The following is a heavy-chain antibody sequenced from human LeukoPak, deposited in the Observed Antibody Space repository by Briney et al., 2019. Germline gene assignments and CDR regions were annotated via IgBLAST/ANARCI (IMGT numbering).Heavy chain of an antibody. D-gene: IGHD3-9*01. V-gene: IGHV3-23*01. CDR3: AKGRYFDWLFPFDY. J-gene: IGHJ4*02. CDR2: ISGSGGST. CDR1: GFTFSTYG. Sequence: PGGSLRLSCAASGFTFSTYGMSWVRQAPGKGLEWVSAISGSGGSTYNADSVKGRFTISRDNSKNTLYLQMNSLRAEDTAVYYCAKGRYFDWLFPFDYWGQGTLVTVSS.